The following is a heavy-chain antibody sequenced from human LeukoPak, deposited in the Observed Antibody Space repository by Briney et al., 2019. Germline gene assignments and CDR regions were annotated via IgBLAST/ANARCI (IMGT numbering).Heavy chain of an antibody. D-gene: IGHD3-10*01. Sequence: SETLSLTCTVSGYSISSGYYWGWIRQPPGKGLEWIGSIYHSGSTYYNPSLKSRVTISVDTSKNQFSLKLSSVTAADTAVYYCARGTTVRGVIITLTDAFDIWGQGTMVTVSS. CDR1: GYSISSGYY. J-gene: IGHJ3*02. CDR2: IYHSGST. V-gene: IGHV4-38-2*02. CDR3: ARGTTVRGVIITLTDAFDI.